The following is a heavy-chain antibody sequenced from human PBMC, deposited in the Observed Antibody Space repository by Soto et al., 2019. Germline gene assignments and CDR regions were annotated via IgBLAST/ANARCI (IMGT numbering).Heavy chain of an antibody. CDR2: INHSGST. CDR1: GGSFSGYY. CDR3: ARDPPQGTWVTKRYFQH. D-gene: IGHD4-17*01. V-gene: IGHV4-34*01. Sequence: SETLSLTCAVYGGSFSGYYWNWIRQPPGKGLEWIGEINHSGSTNYNPSLKSRVTISVDTSKNQFSLKLSSVTAADTAVYYCARDPPQGTWVTKRYFQHWGQGTLVTVSS. J-gene: IGHJ1*01.